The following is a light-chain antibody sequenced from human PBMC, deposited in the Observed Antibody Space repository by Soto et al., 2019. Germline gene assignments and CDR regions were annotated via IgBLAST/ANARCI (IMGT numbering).Light chain of an antibody. J-gene: IGKJ2*01. Sequence: AIQMTQSPPSLSASVGGRVTITCRASQAIRNDLGWYQQKPGKAPKVLIYAASSLQSGVPSRFSGSGSGTDFTLTISSLQPEDFATYYCLQDYNRPYTFGQGTKLEF. V-gene: IGKV1-6*02. CDR2: AAS. CDR1: QAIRND. CDR3: LQDYNRPYT.